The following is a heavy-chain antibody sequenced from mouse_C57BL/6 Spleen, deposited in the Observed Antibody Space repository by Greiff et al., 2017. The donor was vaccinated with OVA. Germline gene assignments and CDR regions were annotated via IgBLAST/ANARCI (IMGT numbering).Heavy chain of an antibody. CDR1: GYTFTSYT. V-gene: IGHV1-4*01. CDR3: ARSGDITTVVATDY. Sequence: VQLQQSGAELARPGASVKMSCKASGYTFTSYTMHWVKQRPGQGLEWIGYINPSSGYTKYNQKFKDKATLTADKSSSTAYMQLSSLTSEDSAVYYCARSGDITTVVATDYWGQGTTLTVSS. J-gene: IGHJ2*01. CDR2: INPSSGYT. D-gene: IGHD1-1*01.